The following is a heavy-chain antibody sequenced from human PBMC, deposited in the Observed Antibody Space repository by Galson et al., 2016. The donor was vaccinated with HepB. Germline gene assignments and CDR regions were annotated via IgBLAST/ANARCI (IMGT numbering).Heavy chain of an antibody. J-gene: IGHJ3*02. CDR2: INRDGSGT. D-gene: IGHD3-16*01. V-gene: IGHV3-74*03. CDR3: ARGGTPSGLDI. CDR1: ESTFGNHW. Sequence: SPRLSCADSESTFGNHWVYWVRQAPGKGLVWVSKINRDGSGTAYADSVKGRFTISRDNAKNTLYLQMNSLRDEDTALYYCARGGTPSGLDIWGQGTMVTVSS.